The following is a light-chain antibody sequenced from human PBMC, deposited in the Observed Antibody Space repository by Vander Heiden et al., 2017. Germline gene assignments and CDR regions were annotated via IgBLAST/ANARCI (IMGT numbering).Light chain of an antibody. CDR1: KLGDKY. Sequence: SSELPQPPSASVPPGQAASITCSGDKLGDKYACWYQPKPGRCPVLVSYQDSKRPKGIVKRFAGSNTDNTATLTISVTQAKDEVYYYCQAWDSITALFVGGTKLTVL. CDR2: QDS. CDR3: QAWDSITAL. V-gene: IGLV3-1*01. J-gene: IGLJ2*01.